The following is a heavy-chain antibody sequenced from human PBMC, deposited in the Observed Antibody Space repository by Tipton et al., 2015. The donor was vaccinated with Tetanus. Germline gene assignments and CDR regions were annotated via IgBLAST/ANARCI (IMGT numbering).Heavy chain of an antibody. CDR1: GYNFATFW. Sequence: QLVQSGAEVKKPGESLNISCKASGYNFATFWIGWVRQRPGKGLEWMGIIFPGGSGDKYSPTFEGQVTISADKSTSTAYLQWDRLKVSDTAIYYCARHGGGTSYSWFDPWGQGTPVTVSS. CDR2: IFPGGSGD. D-gene: IGHD6-6*01. CDR3: ARHGGGTSYSWFDP. J-gene: IGHJ5*02. V-gene: IGHV5-51*01.